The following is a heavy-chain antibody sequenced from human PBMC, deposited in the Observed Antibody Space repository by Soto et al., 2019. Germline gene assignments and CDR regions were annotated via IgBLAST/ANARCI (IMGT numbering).Heavy chain of an antibody. D-gene: IGHD2-8*01. J-gene: IGHJ4*02. CDR1: GGSFSGYY. Sequence: SETLSLTCAVYGGSFSGYYWSWIRQPPGKGLEWIGEINHSGSTNYNPSLKSRVTISVDTSKNQFSLKLSSVTAADTAVYYCASNPMVYAYWGQGTLVTVSS. CDR3: ASNPMVYAY. CDR2: INHSGST. V-gene: IGHV4-34*01.